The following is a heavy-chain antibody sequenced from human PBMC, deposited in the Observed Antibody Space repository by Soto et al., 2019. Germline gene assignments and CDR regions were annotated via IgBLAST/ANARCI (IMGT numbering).Heavy chain of an antibody. J-gene: IGHJ1*01. CDR2: IKHDGSEK. CDR3: AREGPPIRAHNPPEYFQQ. Sequence: VGSLRLSCAASEFTFSRYWMDWVRQAPRKGLEWVATIKHDGSEKYYVDSVKGRFIISRDNAKNSVFLQMNGLRVEDTAVYYCAREGPPIRAHNPPEYFQQWGQGTLVTVSS. V-gene: IGHV3-7*01. D-gene: IGHD1-26*01. CDR1: EFTFSRYW.